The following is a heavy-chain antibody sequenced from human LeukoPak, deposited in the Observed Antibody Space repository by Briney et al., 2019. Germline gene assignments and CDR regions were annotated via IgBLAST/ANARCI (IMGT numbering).Heavy chain of an antibody. CDR2: IYYSGST. CDR1: GGSISSYY. D-gene: IGHD1-26*01. Sequence: SETLSLTCTVSGGSISSYYWSWIRQPPGKGLEWIGYIYYSGSTNYNSSLKSRVTISVDTSKNQFSLKLRSVTAADTAVYYCAREGVGATDDAFDVWGQGTMVTVSS. J-gene: IGHJ3*01. V-gene: IGHV4-59*01. CDR3: AREGVGATDDAFDV.